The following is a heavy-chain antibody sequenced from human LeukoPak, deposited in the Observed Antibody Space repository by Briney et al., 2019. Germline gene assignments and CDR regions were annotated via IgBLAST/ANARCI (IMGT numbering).Heavy chain of an antibody. CDR2: ISGSGGST. Sequence: TGGSLRLSCAASGFTFSNYAMSWVRQAPGKGLEWVSAISGSGGSTYHADSVKGRFTISRDNSKNTLYLQMSTLRAEDTAVYYCVKFVPQNYWGQGTLVTVSS. D-gene: IGHD3-16*02. CDR3: VKFVPQNY. J-gene: IGHJ4*02. V-gene: IGHV3-23*01. CDR1: GFTFSNYA.